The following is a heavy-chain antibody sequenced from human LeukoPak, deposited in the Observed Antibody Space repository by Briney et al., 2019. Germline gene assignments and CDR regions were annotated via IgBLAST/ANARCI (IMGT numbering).Heavy chain of an antibody. D-gene: IGHD6-13*01. CDR1: GFTFSNYA. CDR2: VSASGGST. J-gene: IGHJ4*02. CDR3: AKRIEAAGPYFDS. Sequence: GGSLRLSCAASGFTFSNYAMSWVRQAPGMGFEWVSAVSASGGSTYYADSVKGRFTISRDNSKSTLYLQMNTLRAEDTALYYCAKRIEAAGPYFDSWGQGTLVTVSS. V-gene: IGHV3-23*01.